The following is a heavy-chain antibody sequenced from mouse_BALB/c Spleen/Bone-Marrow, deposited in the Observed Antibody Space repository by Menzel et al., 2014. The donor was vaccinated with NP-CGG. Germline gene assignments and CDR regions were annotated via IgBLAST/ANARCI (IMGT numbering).Heavy chain of an antibody. CDR2: IYYSGTI. V-gene: IGHV3-5*02. CDR1: GISITTGNYR. D-gene: IGHD2-1*01. Sequence: VQLQQSGPGLVKPSQTVSLTCTVTGISITTGNYRWSWIRQFPGNKLKWIGYIYYSGTITYNPSLTSRTTITRDTSKNQFFLEMNSLTAEDTATYYCARYYGNYFDYWGQGTTLTVSS. CDR3: ARYYGNYFDY. J-gene: IGHJ2*01.